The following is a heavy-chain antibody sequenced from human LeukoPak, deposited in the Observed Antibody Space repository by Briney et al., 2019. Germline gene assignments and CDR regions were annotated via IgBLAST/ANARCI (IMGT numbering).Heavy chain of an antibody. D-gene: IGHD3-3*01. V-gene: IGHV1-18*01. CDR2: ISAYNGNT. Sequence: GASVKVSCKASGYTLTSYGISWVRQAPGQGLEWMGWISAYNGNTNYAQKLQGRVTMTTDTSTSTAYMELRSLRSDDTAVYYCARDQDYDFWSGYYSSDAFDIWGQGTMVTVSS. CDR3: ARDQDYDFWSGYYSSDAFDI. CDR1: GYTLTSYG. J-gene: IGHJ3*02.